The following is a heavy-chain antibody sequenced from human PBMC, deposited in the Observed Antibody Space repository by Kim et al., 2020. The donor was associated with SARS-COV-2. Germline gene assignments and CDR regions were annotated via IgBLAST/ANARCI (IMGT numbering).Heavy chain of an antibody. CDR1: GGSISSYY. V-gene: IGHV4-59*13. D-gene: IGHD3-10*01. Sequence: SETLSLTCTVSGGSISSYYWSWIRQPPGKGLEWIGYIFYSGNTNYNPSLKSRVTMSLDRSKNQFSLKLTSVTAADTAVYYCARARFGELLDYWGQGTLVTVSS. CDR3: ARARFGELLDY. J-gene: IGHJ4*02. CDR2: IFYSGNT.